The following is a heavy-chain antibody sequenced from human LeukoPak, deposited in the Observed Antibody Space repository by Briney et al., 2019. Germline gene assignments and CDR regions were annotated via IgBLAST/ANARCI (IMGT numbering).Heavy chain of an antibody. D-gene: IGHD5-12*01. CDR1: GGSISSGGYY. Sequence: PSETLSLTCTVSGGSISSGGYYWSWIRQHPGQGLEWIGYIYYSGSTYYNPSLKSRVTISVDTSKNQFSLKLSSVTAADTAVYYCARSGSTDFDYWGQGTLVTVSS. CDR3: ARSGSTDFDY. J-gene: IGHJ4*02. CDR2: IYYSGST. V-gene: IGHV4-31*03.